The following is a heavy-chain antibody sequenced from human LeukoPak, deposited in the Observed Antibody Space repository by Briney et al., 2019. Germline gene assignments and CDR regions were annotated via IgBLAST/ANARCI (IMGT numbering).Heavy chain of an antibody. CDR1: GGSFSSYNYY. D-gene: IGHD4-17*01. CDR3: ARGLRVTTNYFDY. J-gene: IGHJ4*02. V-gene: IGHV4-39*07. Sequence: PSETLSLTCTVSGGSFSSYNYYWGWIRQPPGKGLEWIGTIYYTGTTYYNPSLKSRVTISVDTSQSQFSLKLTSVTAADTAVYYCARGLRVTTNYFDYWGQGTLVTVSS. CDR2: IYYTGTT.